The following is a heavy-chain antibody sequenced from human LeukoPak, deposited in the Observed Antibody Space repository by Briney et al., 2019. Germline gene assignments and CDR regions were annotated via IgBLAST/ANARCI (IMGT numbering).Heavy chain of an antibody. CDR1: GGSFSGYY. CDR3: ARGTYDFWSGYSSPKPLDY. CDR2: INHSGST. D-gene: IGHD3-3*01. J-gene: IGHJ4*02. V-gene: IGHV4-34*01. Sequence: SETLSLTCAVYGGSFSGYYWSWIRQPPGKGLEWIGEINHSGSTNYNPSLKSRVTISVDTSKNQFSLKLSSVTAADTAVYYCARGTYDFWSGYSSPKPLDYWGQGTLVTVSS.